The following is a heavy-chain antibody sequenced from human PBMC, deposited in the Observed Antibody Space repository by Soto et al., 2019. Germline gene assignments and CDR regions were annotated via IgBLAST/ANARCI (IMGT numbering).Heavy chain of an antibody. V-gene: IGHV3-23*01. Sequence: GGSLRLSCAASGFTFSSYAMSWVRQAPGKGLEWVSAISGSGGSTYYADSVKGRFTISRDNSKNTLYLQMNSLRAEDTAVYYCAKDIAGLMVGGVHDAFDIWAQGTMVTISS. J-gene: IGHJ3*02. CDR2: ISGSGGST. CDR3: AKDIAGLMVGGVHDAFDI. D-gene: IGHD3-10*01. CDR1: GFTFSSYA.